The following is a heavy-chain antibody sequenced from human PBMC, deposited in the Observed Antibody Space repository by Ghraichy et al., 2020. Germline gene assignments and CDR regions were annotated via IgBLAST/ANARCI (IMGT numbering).Heavy chain of an antibody. CDR3: AKDDRPYSGFDYFDY. CDR1: GFTFSNYA. V-gene: IGHV3-23*01. D-gene: IGHD5-12*01. Sequence: GGSLRLSCAASGFTFSNYAMSWVRQAPGKGLEWVSVISGSGGSTYYADSVKGRFTMSRDNSKNTLYLQMKSLRAEDTAVYYCAKDDRPYSGFDYFDYWGQGTLVTVSS. J-gene: IGHJ4*02. CDR2: ISGSGGST.